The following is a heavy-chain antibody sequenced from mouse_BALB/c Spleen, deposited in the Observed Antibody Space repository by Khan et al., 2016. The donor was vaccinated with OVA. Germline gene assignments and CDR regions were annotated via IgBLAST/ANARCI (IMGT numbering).Heavy chain of an antibody. J-gene: IGHJ4*01. D-gene: IGHD2-10*01. CDR1: GFLLTGYG. CDR3: ARAYYGNYREAMDY. CDR2: IWGDGST. Sequence: VQLVESGPGLVAPSQSLSITCTVSGFLLTGYGVNWVRQTPGKGLEWLGMIWGDGSTDYNSALKSRLSISKDNSKSQVFLKMNSLQTDDTAWYYGARAYYGNYREAMDYWGQGTSVTVSS. V-gene: IGHV2-6-7*01.